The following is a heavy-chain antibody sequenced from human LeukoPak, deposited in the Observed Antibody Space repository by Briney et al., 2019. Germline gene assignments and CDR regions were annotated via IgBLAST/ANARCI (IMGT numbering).Heavy chain of an antibody. CDR2: ISYDGSNK. Sequence: GGSLRLSCAASGFTFSSYAMHWVRQAPGKGLEWVAVISYDGSNKYYADSVKGRFTISRDNSKNTLYLQMNSLRAEDTAVYYCARGGLETQQQLIREWGQGTLVTVSS. CDR3: ARGGLETQQQLIRE. D-gene: IGHD6-13*01. V-gene: IGHV3-30*04. J-gene: IGHJ4*02. CDR1: GFTFSSYA.